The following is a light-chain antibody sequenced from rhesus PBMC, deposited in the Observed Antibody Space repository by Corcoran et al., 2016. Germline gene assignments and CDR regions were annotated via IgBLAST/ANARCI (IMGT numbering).Light chain of an antibody. CDR3: LQYSSSPLA. CDR1: QSISSW. Sequence: DIQMTQSPSSLSASVGDTVTITCRASQSISSWLDWYQQKPGKAPKLRIYKASRLQSGVPSRFRGSGSGTDFTLPNSSLQPQDFATYYWLQYSSSPLAFAGGSKVEIK. V-gene: IGKV1-22*01. CDR2: KAS. J-gene: IGKJ4*01.